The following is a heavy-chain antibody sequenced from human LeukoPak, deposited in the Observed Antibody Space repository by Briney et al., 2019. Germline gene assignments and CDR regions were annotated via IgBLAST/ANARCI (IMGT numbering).Heavy chain of an antibody. CDR2: INHSGST. V-gene: IGHV4-34*01. CDR1: GGSFSGYY. Sequence: SETLSLTCAVYGGSFSGYYWSWIRQPPGKGLEWIGEINHSGSTNYNPSLKSRVTISVDTSKNQFSLKLSSVTAADTAVYYCARRTRGGQGLDYWGQGILVTVSS. CDR3: ARRTRGGQGLDY. J-gene: IGHJ4*02. D-gene: IGHD2-2*01.